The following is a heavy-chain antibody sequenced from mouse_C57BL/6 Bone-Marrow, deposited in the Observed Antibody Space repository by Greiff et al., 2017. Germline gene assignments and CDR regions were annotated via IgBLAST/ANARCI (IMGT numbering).Heavy chain of an antibody. CDR2: INYDGSST. J-gene: IGHJ1*03. CDR1: GFTFSDYY. D-gene: IGHD2-1*01. V-gene: IGHV5-16*01. Sequence: EVQLVESEGGLVQPGSSMKLSCTASGFTFSDYYMAWVRQVPEKGLEWVANINYDGSSTYYLDSLTGRFIISRDNAKNILYLQMSSLKSEDTATYYCARDSYGNFYYWYFDVWGTGTTVTVSS. CDR3: ARDSYGNFYYWYFDV.